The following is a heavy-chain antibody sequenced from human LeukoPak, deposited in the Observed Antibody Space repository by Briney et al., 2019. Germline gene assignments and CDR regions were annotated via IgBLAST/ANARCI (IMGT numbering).Heavy chain of an antibody. Sequence: ASVKDSCKASGYTFTSYDINWVRPATGQGVEWMGWMNPNSGNTGYAQKFQGRVTMTRNTTISTAYMELSSLRSEDTAVYYCARGLYDFWSGYYWGDYYYYYMDVWGKGTTVTVSS. V-gene: IGHV1-8*01. CDR1: GYTFTSYD. CDR2: MNPNSGNT. J-gene: IGHJ6*03. CDR3: ARGLYDFWSGYYWGDYYYYYMDV. D-gene: IGHD3-3*01.